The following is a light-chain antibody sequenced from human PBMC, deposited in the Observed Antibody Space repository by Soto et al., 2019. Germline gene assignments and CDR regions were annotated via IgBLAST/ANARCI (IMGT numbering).Light chain of an antibody. Sequence: DIQRTQSPSTLSASVGDRVTITCRASQSMSSWLAWYQHKPGKAPKLLIYKTSSLESGVPSRFSGIGSETEFTLTISSLKPDDFATYYCQQYKSFPWTFGQGTKVDIK. CDR1: QSMSSW. V-gene: IGKV1-5*03. CDR3: QQYKSFPWT. CDR2: KTS. J-gene: IGKJ1*01.